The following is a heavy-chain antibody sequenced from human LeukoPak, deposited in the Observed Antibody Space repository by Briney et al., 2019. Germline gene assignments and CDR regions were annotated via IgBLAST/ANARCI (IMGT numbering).Heavy chain of an antibody. J-gene: IGHJ4*02. CDR1: GFTFSNYA. D-gene: IGHD3-10*01. CDR3: AKDQNSGSGSYSNFDY. CDR2: ISGSGGGT. V-gene: IGHV3-23*01. Sequence: PGGSLRLSCAASGFTFSNYAMSWVRDAPGKGLEWVSGISGSGGGTYYADSVKGRFTISRDNSRNTLYPQMNNLRAEDTALYYCAKDQNSGSGSYSNFDYWGQGTLVTVSS.